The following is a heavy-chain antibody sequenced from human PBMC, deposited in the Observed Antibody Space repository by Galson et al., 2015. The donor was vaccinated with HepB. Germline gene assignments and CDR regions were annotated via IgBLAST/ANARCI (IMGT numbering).Heavy chain of an antibody. CDR2: TSTYNSDI. CDR3: ARDLGSVMFYIDSSGMDV. J-gene: IGHJ6*02. V-gene: IGHV1-18*04. CDR1: GYSFTNYG. Sequence: SVKVSCKASGYSFTNYGISWVRQAPGQGLEWMGWTSTYNSDINYVQKFQGRVTMTADTSTSTAYMELRSLRSDDTAVYFCARDLGSVMFYIDSSGMDVWGQGTMVTVSS. D-gene: IGHD3-22*01.